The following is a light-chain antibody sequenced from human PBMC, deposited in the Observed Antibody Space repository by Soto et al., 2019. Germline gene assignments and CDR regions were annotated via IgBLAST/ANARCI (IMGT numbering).Light chain of an antibody. CDR3: QQYDSSPYT. CDR1: QSVSSSF. J-gene: IGKJ2*01. CDR2: GAS. Sequence: EIVLTQSPGTLSLSPGEGATLSCRASQSVSSSFLAWYQQKPGQAPRLPIYGASSRATGIPDRFSGSWSGTDFTLTISRLEPEDFAVYYCQQYDSSPYTFGQGTKREIK. V-gene: IGKV3-20*01.